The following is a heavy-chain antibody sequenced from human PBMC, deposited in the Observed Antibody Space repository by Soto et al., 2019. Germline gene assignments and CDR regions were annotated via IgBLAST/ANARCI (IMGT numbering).Heavy chain of an antibody. CDR2: IYYSGST. V-gene: IGHV4-31*03. Sequence: SETLSLTCTVSGGSISSGGYYWSWIRQHPGKGLEWIGYIYYSGSTYYNPSLKSRVTISVDTSKNQFSLKLSSVTAADTAVYYCARFSSPNWFDPWGQGTLVTVSS. J-gene: IGHJ5*02. CDR1: GGSISSGGYY. CDR3: ARFSSPNWFDP.